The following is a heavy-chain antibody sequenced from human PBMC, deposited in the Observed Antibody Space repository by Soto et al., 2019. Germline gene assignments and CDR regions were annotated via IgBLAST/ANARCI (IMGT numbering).Heavy chain of an antibody. CDR1: GYTFTSYG. D-gene: IGHD6-6*01. CDR2: ISAYNGNT. V-gene: IGHV1-18*01. CDR3: ARETRREYSSRNAYDS. J-gene: IGHJ4*02. Sequence: ASVKVSCKASGYTFTSYGISWVRQAPGQGLEWMGGISAYNGNTNYAQKLQGRVTMTTDTSTSTAYMDLSGLRSDDTAVYYCARETRREYSSRNAYDSWGQGTLVTVSS.